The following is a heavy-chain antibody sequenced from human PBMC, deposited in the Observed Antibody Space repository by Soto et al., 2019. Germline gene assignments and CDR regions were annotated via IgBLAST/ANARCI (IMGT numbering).Heavy chain of an antibody. J-gene: IGHJ4*02. Sequence: GLSRAAAGFTLRTKDIGWVRQAPGKGLEWVSVIYSGGSTFYADSVRGRFTISRDNSKNTVNLQMNSLRAEDTAVYYCARDPWAADYWGQGTLVTVSS. CDR1: GFTLRTKD. CDR2: IYSGGST. V-gene: IGHV3-66*01. CDR3: ARDPWAADY. D-gene: IGHD3-16*01.